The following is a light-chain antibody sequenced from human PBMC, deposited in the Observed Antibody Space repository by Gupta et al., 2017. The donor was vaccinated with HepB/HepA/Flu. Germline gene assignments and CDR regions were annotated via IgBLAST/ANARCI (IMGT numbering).Light chain of an antibody. CDR2: GTS. J-gene: IGKJ4*01. V-gene: IGKV3-20*01. Sequence: EIVLTQSPGILSVSPGERATLSCRASQSISINYFSCYQQTAGQAPRLLIYGTSSTATGLPNRFSGSASATDFTLAISVLDPEDFAVYYCQQDDGSQLTFGRGTRVEI. CDR3: QQDDGSQLT. CDR1: QSISINY.